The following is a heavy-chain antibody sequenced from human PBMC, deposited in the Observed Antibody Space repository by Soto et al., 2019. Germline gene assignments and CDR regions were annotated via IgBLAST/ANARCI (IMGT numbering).Heavy chain of an antibody. Sequence: ALVKVSCMVSGYTLTKLTMHWVRQAPGKGLEWMGGFDPEDGETIYAQKFQGRVTMTEDTSTDTAYMELSSLRSEDTAVYYCATDLNYYFDYWGQGNLVTGS. CDR1: GYTLTKLT. J-gene: IGHJ4*02. V-gene: IGHV1-24*01. CDR2: FDPEDGET. CDR3: ATDLNYYFDY.